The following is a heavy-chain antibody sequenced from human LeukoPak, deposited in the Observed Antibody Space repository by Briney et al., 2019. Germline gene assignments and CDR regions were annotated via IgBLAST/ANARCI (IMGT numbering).Heavy chain of an antibody. J-gene: IGHJ6*02. D-gene: IGHD1-1*01. Sequence: PSETLSLTCTVSGGSISSSSYYWGWIRQPPGEGPEWIGSISYSGRTHYNPSLKSRVSISVDTSKNQFSLNLSSVTAADTAVYYCARKKTGATNGLDVWGQGTTLTVSS. CDR1: GGSISSSSYY. V-gene: IGHV4-39*01. CDR2: ISYSGRT. CDR3: ARKKTGATNGLDV.